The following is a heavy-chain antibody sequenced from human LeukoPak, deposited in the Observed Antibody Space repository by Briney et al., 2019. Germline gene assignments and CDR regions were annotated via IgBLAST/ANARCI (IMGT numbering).Heavy chain of an antibody. CDR3: AKMGVYCTNGVCYSDY. CDR1: GFTFSSYT. J-gene: IGHJ4*02. D-gene: IGHD2-8*01. CDR2: ISGSGGST. V-gene: IGHV3-23*01. Sequence: QPGGSLRLSCAASGFTFSSYTLSWVRQAPGKGLEWVSAISGSGGSTYYADSVKGRFTISRDNSKNTLYLQMNSLRAEDTAVYYCAKMGVYCTNGVCYSDYWGQGTLVTVSS.